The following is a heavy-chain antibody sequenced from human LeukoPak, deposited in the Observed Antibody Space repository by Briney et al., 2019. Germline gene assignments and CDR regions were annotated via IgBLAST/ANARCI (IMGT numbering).Heavy chain of an antibody. CDR1: GFTFSSYS. D-gene: IGHD3-16*02. CDR3: ARDRYDYVWGSYRYTFDY. J-gene: IGHJ4*02. Sequence: GGSLRLSCAASGFTFSSYSMNWVRQAPEKGLEWVSCISSSSSTIYYADSVKGRFTISRDNAKNSLYLQMNSLRAEDTAVYYCARDRYDYVWGSYRYTFDYWGQGTLVTVSS. V-gene: IGHV3-48*01. CDR2: ISSSSSTI.